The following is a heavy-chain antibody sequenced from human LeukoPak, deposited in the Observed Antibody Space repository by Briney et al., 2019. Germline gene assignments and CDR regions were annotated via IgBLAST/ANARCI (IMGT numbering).Heavy chain of an antibody. D-gene: IGHD2-2*01. CDR1: GFTFSSYA. CDR2: ISSNGGST. CDR3: ARDQDCSSTSCYRATYYYYMDV. V-gene: IGHV3-64*01. Sequence: PGGSLRLSCAASGFTFSSYAMHWVRQAPGKGLEYVSAISSNGGSTYYANSVKGRFTISRDNSKNTLYLQMGSLRAEDMAVYYCARDQDCSSTSCYRATYYYYMDVWGKGTTVTVSS. J-gene: IGHJ6*03.